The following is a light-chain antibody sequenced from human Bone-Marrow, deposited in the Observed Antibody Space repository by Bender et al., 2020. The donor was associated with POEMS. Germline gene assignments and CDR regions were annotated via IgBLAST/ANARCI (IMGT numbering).Light chain of an antibody. V-gene: IGLV1-47*01. J-gene: IGLJ3*02. CDR1: GSNIGTNF. CDR3: AAWDNSLSGWV. Sequence: QSVLTQPPSASGTPGQRVIISCSGSGSNIGTNFVYWHQQFQGRAPKLLIYLNNQRPSGVPDRFSGSKSGTSASLAISGLRSGDEADYYCAAWDNSLSGWVFGGGTGLTVL. CDR2: LNN.